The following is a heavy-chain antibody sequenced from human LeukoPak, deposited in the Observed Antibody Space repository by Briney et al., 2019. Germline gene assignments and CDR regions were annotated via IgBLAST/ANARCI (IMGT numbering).Heavy chain of an antibody. CDR1: GFTFGDYA. D-gene: IGHD1-26*01. CDR3: TREWELPGTDFDY. Sequence: GGSLRLSCTASGFTFGDYAMDWFRQAPGKGLEWVGFIRSRAYGGTTEYAASVKGRFTISRDESKSIAYLQMNSLKTEDTAVYYCTREWELPGTDFDYWGRGTLVTVSS. J-gene: IGHJ4*02. V-gene: IGHV3-49*03. CDR2: IRSRAYGGTT.